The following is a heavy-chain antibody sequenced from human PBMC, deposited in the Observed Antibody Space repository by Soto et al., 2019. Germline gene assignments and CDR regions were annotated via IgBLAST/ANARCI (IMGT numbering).Heavy chain of an antibody. CDR3: ARDRRLTRGNTDPGGSPRTWLDP. V-gene: IGHV1-2*02. D-gene: IGHD3-16*01. CDR1: GYSFTAYR. J-gene: IGHJ5*02. CDR2: INPNSGAT. Sequence: GASVKVSCKAAGYSFTAYRIHWVRQAPGQGLEWMGWINPNSGATTYAPRFQGRVTMTRDTSSKTAYMEVSRLTSDDTALYYCARDRRLTRGNTDPGGSPRTWLDPWGKGTLVTVSS.